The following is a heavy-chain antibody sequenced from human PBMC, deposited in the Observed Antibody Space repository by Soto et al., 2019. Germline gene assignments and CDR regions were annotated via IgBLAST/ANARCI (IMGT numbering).Heavy chain of an antibody. CDR3: AIGPPIVGATRWAFDY. CDR1: GYTFTSYY. V-gene: IGHV1-46*01. J-gene: IGHJ4*02. Sequence: QVQLVQSGAEVKKPGASVKVSCKASGYTFTSYYMHWVRQAPGQGLEWMGIINPSGGSTSYTQKFQGRVTMTRDTYTITVYMELSSLRSEDTAVYYCAIGPPIVGATRWAFDYWGQGTLVTVSS. CDR2: INPSGGST. D-gene: IGHD1-26*01.